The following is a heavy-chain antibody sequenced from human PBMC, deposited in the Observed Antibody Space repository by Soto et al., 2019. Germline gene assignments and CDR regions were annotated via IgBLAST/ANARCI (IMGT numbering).Heavy chain of an antibody. CDR2: IIPILGIA. J-gene: IGHJ6*02. D-gene: IGHD3-22*01. Sequence: GASVKVSCKASGGTFSSYTISWVRQAPGQELEWMGRIIPILGIANYAQKFQGRVTITADKSTSTAYMELSSLRSEDTAVYYCVATMIVVVPTAGMDVWGQGTTVTVSS. CDR1: GGTFSSYT. CDR3: VATMIVVVPTAGMDV. V-gene: IGHV1-69*02.